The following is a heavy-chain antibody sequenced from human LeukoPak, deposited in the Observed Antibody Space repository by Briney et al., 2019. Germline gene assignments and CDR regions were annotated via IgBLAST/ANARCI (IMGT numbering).Heavy chain of an antibody. CDR3: ARGPLRDIVVVPAAIKYFDY. D-gene: IGHD2-2*02. CDR2: IIPIFGTA. V-gene: IGHV1-69*13. CDR1: GGTFSSYA. J-gene: IGHJ4*02. Sequence: ASVKVSCKXSGGTFSSYAISWVRQAPGQGLEWMGGIIPIFGTANYAQKFQGRVTITADESTSTAYMELSGLRSEDTAVYYRARGPLRDIVVVPAAIKYFDYWGQGTLVTVSS.